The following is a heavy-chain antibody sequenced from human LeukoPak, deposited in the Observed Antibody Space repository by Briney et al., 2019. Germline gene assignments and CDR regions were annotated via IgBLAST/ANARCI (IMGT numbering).Heavy chain of an antibody. CDR3: ARHSDVIGAI. CDR1: GYTFTHQL. V-gene: IGHV5-51*01. J-gene: IGHJ4*02. D-gene: IGHD3-10*01. CDR2: IYPRDSDT. Sequence: GESLKISCKASGYTFTHQLIGWVRQKSGSGLEWMGIIYPRDSDTSYSPSFQGYVSISADTSINTAYLEWSRLEASDTAIYYCARHSDVIGAIWGQGTLVTVSS.